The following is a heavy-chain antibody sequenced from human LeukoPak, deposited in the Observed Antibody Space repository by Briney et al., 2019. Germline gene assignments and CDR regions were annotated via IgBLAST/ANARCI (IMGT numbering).Heavy chain of an antibody. CDR2: IYHGGST. CDR3: ASGGGWNDKFNY. CDR1: RCSITRYY. D-gene: IGHD1-1*01. Sequence: PSVAQSLTYTVSRCSITRYYWIWLRQPPPKGRGCIAYIYHGGSTNYNPSLKSRVTMSVDTSKNQFSLNLSSVTAADTAVYYCASGGGWNDKFNYWGQGTLVTVSS. V-gene: IGHV4-59*01. J-gene: IGHJ4*02.